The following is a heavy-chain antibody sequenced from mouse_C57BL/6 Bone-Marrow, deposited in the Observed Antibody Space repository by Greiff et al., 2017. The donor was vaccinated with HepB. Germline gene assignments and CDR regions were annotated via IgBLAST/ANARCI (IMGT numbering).Heavy chain of an antibody. D-gene: IGHD1-1*01. CDR1: GFSLTSYG. Sequence: VQLQQSGPGLVQPSQSLSITCTVSGFSLTSYGVHWVRQSPGKGLEWLGVIWSGGSTDYNAAFISRLSISKDNSKSQVFFKMNSLQADDTAIYYCARKGPLITTVVEYYAMDYWGQGTSVTVSS. CDR2: IWSGGST. J-gene: IGHJ4*01. CDR3: ARKGPLITTVVEYYAMDY. V-gene: IGHV2-2*01.